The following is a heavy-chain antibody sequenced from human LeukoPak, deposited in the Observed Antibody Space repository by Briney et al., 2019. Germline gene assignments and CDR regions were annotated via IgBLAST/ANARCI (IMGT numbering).Heavy chain of an antibody. Sequence: ASVKVSCKASGYTFTGYYIHWVKQAPGQGLEWMGWINPHSGGTNYAQKFQGGVTMTRDTSITTAYMELSSLRSDDTAVYYCARDVGEYCSSTNCYASHYWGQGTLVTVSS. CDR1: GYTFTGYY. J-gene: IGHJ4*02. D-gene: IGHD2-2*01. CDR3: ARDVGEYCSSTNCYASHY. CDR2: INPHSGGT. V-gene: IGHV1-2*02.